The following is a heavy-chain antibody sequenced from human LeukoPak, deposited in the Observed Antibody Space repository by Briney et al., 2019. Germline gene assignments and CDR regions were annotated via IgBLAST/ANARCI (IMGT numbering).Heavy chain of an antibody. CDR2: INHSGST. J-gene: IGHJ4*02. CDR1: GVSVSSSSGHW. CDR3: ARGRVAAAVFDY. V-gene: IGHV4-4*02. Sequence: PSETLSLTCAVSGVSVSSSSGHWWSWIRQPPGKGLEWIGEINHSGSTNYNPSLKSRVTISVDTSKNQFSLKLSSVTAADTAVYYCARGRVAAAVFDYWGQGTLVTVSS. D-gene: IGHD6-13*01.